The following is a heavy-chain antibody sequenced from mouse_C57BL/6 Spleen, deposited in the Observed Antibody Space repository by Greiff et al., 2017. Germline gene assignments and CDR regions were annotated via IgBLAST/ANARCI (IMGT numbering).Heavy chain of an antibody. D-gene: IGHD1-1*01. V-gene: IGHV1-53*01. CDR2: LNPSHGGT. J-gene: IGHJ4*01. CDR3: ARGGILRYYAMDY. Sequence: QVQLQQSGPELVKPGASVKLSCKASGYTFTSYDINWVKQRPGQGLEWIGNLNPSHGGTNYNEKFKSKATLTVDKSYSTAYMQLSSLTAEDSAVYYCARGGILRYYAMDYGGQGTSVTVSS. CDR1: GYTFTSYD.